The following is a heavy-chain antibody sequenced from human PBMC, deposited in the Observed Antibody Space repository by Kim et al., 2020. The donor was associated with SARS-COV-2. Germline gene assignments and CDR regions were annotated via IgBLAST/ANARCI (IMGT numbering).Heavy chain of an antibody. V-gene: IGHV3-74*01. J-gene: IGHJ4*02. Sequence: TYAVFVKCRFTISRDSAKTTLYLQMTSVGAEDTAVYYCTRDGRNWNRIDYWGQGTQVAVSP. CDR3: TRDGRNWNRIDY. D-gene: IGHD1-1*01.